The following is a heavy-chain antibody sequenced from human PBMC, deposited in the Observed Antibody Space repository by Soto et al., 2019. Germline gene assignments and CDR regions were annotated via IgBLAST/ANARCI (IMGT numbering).Heavy chain of an antibody. CDR2: ISGSGYTT. Sequence: AGGSLRLSCAVSGFTFSSHGMSWVRQAPGQKLEWVSGISGSGYTTFYADSVKGRLTISRDNSNNALYLQAISLRAEDTGIYYCAKVMDYYGSGRSLDAFDIWGQGTTVTVSS. D-gene: IGHD3-10*01. CDR1: GFTFSSHG. V-gene: IGHV3-23*01. CDR3: AKVMDYYGSGRSLDAFDI. J-gene: IGHJ3*02.